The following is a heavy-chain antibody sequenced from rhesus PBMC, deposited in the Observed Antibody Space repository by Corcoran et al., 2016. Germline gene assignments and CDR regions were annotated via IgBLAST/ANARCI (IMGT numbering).Heavy chain of an antibody. CDR1: GGSISSGYYY. D-gene: IGHD6-13*01. V-gene: IGHV4-122*02. CDR3: ARARWYSSWHVDY. CDR2: ITYSGST. J-gene: IGHJ4*01. Sequence: SGPGLVKPSETLSLTCAVSGGSISSGYYYWSWIRQPPGKGLEWIGYITYSGSTRYNPSLTSRVTVSKDTSKNQFSLKLSSVTAADTAVYYCARARWYSSWHVDYWGQGVLVTVSS.